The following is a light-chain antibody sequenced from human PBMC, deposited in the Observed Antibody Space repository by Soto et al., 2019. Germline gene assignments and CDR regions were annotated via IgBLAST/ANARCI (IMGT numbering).Light chain of an antibody. CDR1: LSIANS. V-gene: IGKV1-39*01. CDR3: QQSYTTPTWT. CDR2: AAS. J-gene: IGKJ1*01. Sequence: DLQMTQSPSSLSASIGDRVTITCRASLSIANSLNWYQQRPGKAPNLLIYAASNLQSGVPSRFSGSGSGTEFTLTISSLQPEDFATYFCQQSYTTPTWTFGQGTRVEIK.